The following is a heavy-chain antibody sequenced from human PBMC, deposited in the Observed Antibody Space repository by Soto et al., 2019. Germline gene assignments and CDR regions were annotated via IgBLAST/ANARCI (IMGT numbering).Heavy chain of an antibody. J-gene: IGHJ6*02. CDR3: ARDQAQAFHYYYYGMDV. V-gene: IGHV3-53*01. CDR1: GFTVSSNY. CDR2: IYSGGST. Sequence: EVQLVESGGGLIQPGGSLRLSCAASGFTVSSNYMSWVRQAPGKGLEWVSVIYSGGSTYYADSVKGRFTISRDNSKNTLHLQMNSLRAEDTAVYYCARDQAQAFHYYYYGMDVWGQGTTVTVSS.